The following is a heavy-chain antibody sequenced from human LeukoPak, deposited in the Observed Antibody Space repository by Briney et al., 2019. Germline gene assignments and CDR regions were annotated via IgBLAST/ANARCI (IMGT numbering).Heavy chain of an antibody. V-gene: IGHV3-74*01. CDR2: INSDGGCT. CDR1: GSYW. D-gene: IGHD2/OR15-2a*01. Sequence: GGSLRLSCAASGSYWMHWVRQAPGKRLVWVSHINSDGGCTSYADSVKGRFTISKDNAKNTVYLQMNNLRAEDTAVYYCVSFYETYWGRGTLVTVSS. J-gene: IGHJ4*02. CDR3: VSFYETY.